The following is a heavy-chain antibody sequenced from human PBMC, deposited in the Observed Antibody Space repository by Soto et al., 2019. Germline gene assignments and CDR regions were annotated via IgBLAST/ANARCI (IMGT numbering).Heavy chain of an antibody. V-gene: IGHV3-23*01. Sequence: GESLKISCAASGFTFSSYAMSWVRQAPGKGLEWVSAISGSGGSTYYADSVKGRFTISRDNSKNTLYLQMNSLRAEDTAVYYCANRIAVAGYAGLDYWGQGTLVTVSS. J-gene: IGHJ4*02. CDR2: ISGSGGST. D-gene: IGHD6-19*01. CDR3: ANRIAVAGYAGLDY. CDR1: GFTFSSYA.